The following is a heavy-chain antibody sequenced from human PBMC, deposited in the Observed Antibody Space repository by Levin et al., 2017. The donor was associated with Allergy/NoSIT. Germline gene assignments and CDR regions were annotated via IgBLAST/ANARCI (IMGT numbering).Heavy chain of an antibody. CDR2: IIPIFGTA. V-gene: IGHV1-69*13. Sequence: SVKVSCKASGGTFSSYAISWVRQAPGQGLEWMGGIIPIFGTANYAQKFQGRVTITADESTSTAYMELSSLRSEDTAVYYCASGRLLWFGEAPDYFDYWGQGTLVTVSS. J-gene: IGHJ4*02. CDR3: ASGRLLWFGEAPDYFDY. D-gene: IGHD3-10*01. CDR1: GGTFSSYA.